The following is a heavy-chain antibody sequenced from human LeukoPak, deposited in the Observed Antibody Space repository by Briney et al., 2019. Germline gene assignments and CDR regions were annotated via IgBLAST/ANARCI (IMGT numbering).Heavy chain of an antibody. Sequence: GGSLRLSCAASGFTFSSYGMSWVRQAPGKGLEWVSAISGSGGSTYYADSVKGRFTISRDNSKNTLYLQMNSLRSDDTAVYYCARGLSGSYEYYFDYWGQGTLVTVSS. CDR3: ARGLSGSYEYYFDY. V-gene: IGHV3-23*01. J-gene: IGHJ4*02. CDR1: GFTFSSYG. D-gene: IGHD1-26*01. CDR2: ISGSGGST.